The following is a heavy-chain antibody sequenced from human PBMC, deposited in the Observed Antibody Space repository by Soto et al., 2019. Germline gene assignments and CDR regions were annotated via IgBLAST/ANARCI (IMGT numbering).Heavy chain of an antibody. CDR2: ISGYNGNT. D-gene: IGHD5-18*01. CDR3: ARDKGYGFGWSSSSGMDV. CDR1: GFALSNFG. J-gene: IGHJ6*02. V-gene: IGHV1-18*01. Sequence: AALQVSCPASGFALSNFGRSCVHQATRQGIEWMGWISGYNGNTNSAERFQGRVTMTTDTSTSTAYMEVRSLTSDDTAVYYCARDKGYGFGWSSSSGMDVWGQGTTVTGSS.